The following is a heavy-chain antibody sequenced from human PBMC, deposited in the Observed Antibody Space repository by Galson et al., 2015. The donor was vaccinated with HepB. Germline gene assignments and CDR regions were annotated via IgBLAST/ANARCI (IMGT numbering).Heavy chain of an antibody. CDR1: GYTFTSYA. D-gene: IGHD4-17*01. Sequence: SVKVSCKASGYTFTSYAMHWVRQAPGQRLEWMGWINAGNGNTKYSQKFQGRVTITRDTSASTAYMELSSPRSEDTAVYYCARGNDYGDPFFDYWGQGTLVTVSS. CDR2: INAGNGNT. V-gene: IGHV1-3*01. CDR3: ARGNDYGDPFFDY. J-gene: IGHJ4*02.